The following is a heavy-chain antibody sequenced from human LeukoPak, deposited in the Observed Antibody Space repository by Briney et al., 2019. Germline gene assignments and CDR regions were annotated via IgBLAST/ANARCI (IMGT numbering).Heavy chain of an antibody. V-gene: IGHV4-30-4*07. CDR3: ARVSQYDDAFDI. J-gene: IGHJ3*02. Sequence: SETLSLTCAVSGGSISSGGYSWSWIRQPPGKGLEWIGYIYYSGSTYYNPSLKSRVTISVDKSKNQFSLKLSSVTAADTAVYYCARVSQYDDAFDIWGQGTMVTVSS. CDR1: GGSISSGGYS. CDR2: IYYSGST. D-gene: IGHD2/OR15-2a*01.